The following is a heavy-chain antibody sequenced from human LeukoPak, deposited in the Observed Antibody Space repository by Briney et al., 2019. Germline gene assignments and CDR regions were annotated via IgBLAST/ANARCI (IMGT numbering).Heavy chain of an antibody. CDR3: AKAIYYDSSGYDY. Sequence: GGSLRLSCAASGFTLSNYGIHWVRQAPGKGLEWVAFIRYDGSNKYYADSVKGRFTISRDNSKNTLYLQMNSLRAEDTAVYYCAKAIYYDSSGYDYWGQGTLVTVSS. J-gene: IGHJ4*02. CDR1: GFTLSNYG. D-gene: IGHD3-22*01. CDR2: IRYDGSNK. V-gene: IGHV3-30*02.